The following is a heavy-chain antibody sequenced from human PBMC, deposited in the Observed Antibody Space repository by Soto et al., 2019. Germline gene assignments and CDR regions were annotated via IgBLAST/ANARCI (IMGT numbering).Heavy chain of an antibody. V-gene: IGHV4-59*01. J-gene: IGHJ5*02. Sequence: PSETLSLICTVSGGSISSYYWSWIRQPPGKGLEWIGYIYYSGSTNYNPSLKSRVTISVDTSKNQFSLKLSSVTAADTAVYYCARGWDYYDSSGYPFDPWGQGTLVTVSS. D-gene: IGHD3-22*01. CDR3: ARGWDYYDSSGYPFDP. CDR1: GGSISSYY. CDR2: IYYSGST.